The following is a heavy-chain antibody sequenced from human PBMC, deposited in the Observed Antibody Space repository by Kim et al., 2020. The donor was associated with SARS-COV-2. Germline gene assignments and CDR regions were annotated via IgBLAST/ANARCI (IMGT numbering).Heavy chain of an antibody. J-gene: IGHJ6*03. V-gene: IGHV3-9*01. D-gene: IGHD3-3*02. CDR3: AKGPSFYYYYIDV. Sequence: GSGDSRKGRFTIAKDNAQNSLYLQMNSLRVEDPAFYYCAKGPSFYYYYIDVWGKGTTVTVSS.